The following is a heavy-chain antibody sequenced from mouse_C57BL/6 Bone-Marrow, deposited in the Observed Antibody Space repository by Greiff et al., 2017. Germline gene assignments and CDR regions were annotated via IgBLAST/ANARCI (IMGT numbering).Heavy chain of an antibody. CDR3: ALLFYYAMDY. CDR2: IYPRSGNT. V-gene: IGHV1-81*01. Sequence: VQLQQSGAELARPGASVKLSCKASGYTFTSYGISWVKQRTGQGLEWIGEIYPRSGNTYYNEKFKGKATLTADKSSSTAYMELRSVTSEDSAVYFCALLFYYAMDYWGQGTSVTVSS. D-gene: IGHD2-10*01. CDR1: GYTFTSYG. J-gene: IGHJ4*01.